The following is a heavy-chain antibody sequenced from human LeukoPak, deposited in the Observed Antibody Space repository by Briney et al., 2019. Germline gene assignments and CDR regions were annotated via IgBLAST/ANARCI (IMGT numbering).Heavy chain of an antibody. CDR3: ARASHYYDSSGLIQY. CDR2: INWNGGST. J-gene: IGHJ4*02. V-gene: IGHV3-20*04. CDR1: GFTFDDYG. Sequence: EGSLRLSCAASGFTFDDYGMSWVRQAPGKGLEWVSGINWNGGSTGYADSVKGRFTISRDNAKNSLYLQMNSLRAEDTALYYCARASHYYDSSGLIQYWGQGTLVTVSS. D-gene: IGHD3-22*01.